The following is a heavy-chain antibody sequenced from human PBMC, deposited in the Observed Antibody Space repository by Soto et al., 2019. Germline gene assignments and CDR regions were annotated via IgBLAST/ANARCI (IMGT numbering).Heavy chain of an antibody. D-gene: IGHD3-22*01. CDR2: IYHTGNT. CDR1: GGSIIKSRYY. V-gene: IGHV4-39*01. Sequence: SEALSLTCTVSGGSIIKSRYYWALIRQPPGKGLEWIGSIYHTGNTYYNPSLRSRVTISVDTSKNQFSLKLTSVTAADTAVYYCARDYYDSSDYTTNWFDPWGQGTLVTVSS. CDR3: ARDYYDSSDYTTNWFDP. J-gene: IGHJ5*02.